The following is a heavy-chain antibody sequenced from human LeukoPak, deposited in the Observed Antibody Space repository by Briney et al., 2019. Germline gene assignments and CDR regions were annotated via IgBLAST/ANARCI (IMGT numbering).Heavy chain of an antibody. Sequence: GASVKVSCEASGYTFTGYYMHWVRQAPGQGLEWMGWINPNSGGTNYAQKFQGRVTMTRDTSISTAYMELSRLRSDDTAVYYCARTHYDSSGYYSVQLFDYWGQGTLVTVSS. CDR2: INPNSGGT. CDR1: GYTFTGYY. V-gene: IGHV1-2*02. J-gene: IGHJ4*02. D-gene: IGHD3-22*01. CDR3: ARTHYDSSGYYSVQLFDY.